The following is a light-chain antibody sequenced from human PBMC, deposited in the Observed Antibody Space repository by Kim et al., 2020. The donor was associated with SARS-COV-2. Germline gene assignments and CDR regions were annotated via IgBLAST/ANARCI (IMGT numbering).Light chain of an antibody. V-gene: IGLV3-19*01. CDR1: SLRSYY. CDR3: NSRDSSGNLWV. CDR2: GKN. J-gene: IGLJ3*02. Sequence: SSELTQDPAVSVALGQTVRITCQGDSLRSYYASWYQQKPGQAPVLVIYGKNNRPPGFQARSPGSTLENTASLTSTGAQGEVEAAYYCNSRDSSGNLWVFG.